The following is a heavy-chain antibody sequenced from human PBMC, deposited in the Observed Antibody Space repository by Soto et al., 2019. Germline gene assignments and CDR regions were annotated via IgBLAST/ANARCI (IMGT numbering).Heavy chain of an antibody. D-gene: IGHD2-2*01. V-gene: IGHV3-30*18. Sequence: GGSLRLSCAASGFTFSSYGMHWVRQAPGKGLEWVAVISYDGSNKYYADSVKGRFTISRDNSKNTLYLQMNSLRAEDTAVYYCAKDRAIVVVPAAIAPYYGMDVWGQGTTVTVSS. CDR2: ISYDGSNK. J-gene: IGHJ6*02. CDR1: GFTFSSYG. CDR3: AKDRAIVVVPAAIAPYYGMDV.